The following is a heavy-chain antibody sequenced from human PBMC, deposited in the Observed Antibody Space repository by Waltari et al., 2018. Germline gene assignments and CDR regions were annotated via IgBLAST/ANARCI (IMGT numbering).Heavy chain of an antibody. CDR3: ARGRYGAAAHHDY. CDR1: GYTFTSSD. J-gene: IGHJ4*02. CDR2: VNPDSGDT. V-gene: IGHV1-8*01. Sequence: QVQLLQSGAEVKSPGASVKVACKAAGYTFTSSDINWVRQATGQGLEWMGWVNPDSGDTDYARKFQGRVAFTRDTSTTTVYMELSSLGSEDSGVYYCARGRYGAAAHHDYWGQGTLVIVSS. D-gene: IGHD6-25*01.